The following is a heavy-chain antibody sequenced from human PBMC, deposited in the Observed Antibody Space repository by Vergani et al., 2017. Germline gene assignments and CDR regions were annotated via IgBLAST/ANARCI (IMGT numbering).Heavy chain of an antibody. CDR1: GGTFSSYA. Sequence: QVQLVQSGAEVKKPGSSVKVSCKASGGTFSSYAISWVRQAPGQGLEWMGRIIPILGKANYAQKFQGRVTITADKSTSTAYMELSSLRSEDTAVYYCARASPRGDYYYYGMDVWGQGTTVTVSS. D-gene: IGHD3-10*01. CDR3: ARASPRGDYYYYGMDV. V-gene: IGHV1-69*04. J-gene: IGHJ6*02. CDR2: IIPILGKA.